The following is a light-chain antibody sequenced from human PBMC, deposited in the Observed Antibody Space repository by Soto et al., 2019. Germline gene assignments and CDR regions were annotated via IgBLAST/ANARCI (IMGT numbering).Light chain of an antibody. J-gene: IGLJ3*02. V-gene: IGLV1-40*01. CDR2: GNS. CDR3: QSYDSSLSGSV. Sequence: QLVLTQPPSVSGAPGQRVTISCTGSSSNIGATYHVHWYQQLPGTAPKLLIYGNSNRPSGVPDRFSGSKSGTSASLAITGLQAEDEADYYCQSYDSSLSGSVFVGGTQLTVL. CDR1: SSNIGATYH.